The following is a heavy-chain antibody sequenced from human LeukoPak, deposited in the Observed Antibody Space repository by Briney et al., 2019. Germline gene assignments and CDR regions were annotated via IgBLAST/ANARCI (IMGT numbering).Heavy chain of an antibody. CDR3: ARLKTYYAFWNVFDY. Sequence: GGSLRLSCAASGFTFSSYAMHWVRQAPGKGLEWVAVISYDGSNKYYADSVRGRFTISRDNSNNTLYLQMNRLRAEDTAVYYCARLKTYYAFWNVFDYWGQGTLVTVSS. V-gene: IGHV3-30*04. D-gene: IGHD3-3*01. J-gene: IGHJ4*02. CDR1: GFTFSSYA. CDR2: ISYDGSNK.